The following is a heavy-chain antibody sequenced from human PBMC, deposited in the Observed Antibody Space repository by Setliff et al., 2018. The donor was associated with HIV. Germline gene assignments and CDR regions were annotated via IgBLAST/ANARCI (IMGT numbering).Heavy chain of an antibody. CDR2: TYYSGST. Sequence: PSETLSLTCTVSGGSIVRYYWTWIRQPPGKGLEWIGYTYYSGSTNYNPSLKSRVIISVDTSKMQFPLKLRSVTAADTAMYYCARLLQGGNYAFDIWGQGTMVTVSS. CDR1: GGSIVRYY. CDR3: ARLLQGGNYAFDI. J-gene: IGHJ3*02. D-gene: IGHD2-21*02. V-gene: IGHV4-59*08.